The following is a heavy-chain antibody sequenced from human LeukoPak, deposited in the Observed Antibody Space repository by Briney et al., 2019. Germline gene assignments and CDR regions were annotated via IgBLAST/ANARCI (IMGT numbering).Heavy chain of an antibody. Sequence: ASVKVSCKASGYTFTGYYMHWVRQAPGQGLEWMGWINPNSGVTNYAQNFQGRVTMTRATSISTAYMELSSLGSYDTAVYYCATTNAATTRLDYWGQGTLVTVSS. V-gene: IGHV1-2*02. CDR1: GYTFTGYY. D-gene: IGHD5-12*01. CDR3: ATTNAATTRLDY. CDR2: INPNSGVT. J-gene: IGHJ4*02.